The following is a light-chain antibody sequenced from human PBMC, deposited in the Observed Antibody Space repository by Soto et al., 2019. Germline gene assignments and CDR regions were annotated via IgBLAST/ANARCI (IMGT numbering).Light chain of an antibody. J-gene: IGKJ3*01. CDR2: GAS. CDR1: QSVSSN. V-gene: IGKV3-15*01. Sequence: EIVMTQSPATLSVSPGERATLSCRASQSVSSNLAWYQQKPGQAPRLLIYGASTRATGIPARFSGSGSGTEVTLTISSLQSKDFAVYYCQQYNNWPFTFGRGTKVDIK. CDR3: QQYNNWPFT.